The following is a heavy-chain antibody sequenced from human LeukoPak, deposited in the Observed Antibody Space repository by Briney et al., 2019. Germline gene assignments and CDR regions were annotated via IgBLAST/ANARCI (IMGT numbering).Heavy chain of an antibody. CDR1: GFTFDDYA. CDR2: ISWNSGSI. CDR3: AKEEITMVRGVKSPHFDY. J-gene: IGHJ4*02. V-gene: IGHV3-9*01. Sequence: PGGSLRLSCAASGFTFDDYAMHWVRQAPGKGLEWVSGISWNSGSIGYADSVKGRFTISRDNAKNSLYLQMNSLRAEDTALYYCAKEEITMVRGVKSPHFDYWGQGTLVTVSS. D-gene: IGHD3-10*01.